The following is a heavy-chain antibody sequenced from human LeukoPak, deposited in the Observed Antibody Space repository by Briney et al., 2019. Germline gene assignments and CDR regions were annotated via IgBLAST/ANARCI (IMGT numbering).Heavy chain of an antibody. CDR3: ARDRRVMDTAMVTDY. J-gene: IGHJ4*02. Sequence: PSETLSLTCAVYGGSFSGYYWSWIRQPPGKGLEWIGEINHSGSTNYNPSLKSRVTISVGTSKNQFSLKLSSVTAADTAVYYCARDRRVMDTAMVTDYWGQGTLVTVSS. D-gene: IGHD5-18*01. V-gene: IGHV4-34*01. CDR2: INHSGST. CDR1: GGSFSGYY.